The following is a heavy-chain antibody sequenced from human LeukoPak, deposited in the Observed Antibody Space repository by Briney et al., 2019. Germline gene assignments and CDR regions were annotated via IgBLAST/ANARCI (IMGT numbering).Heavy chain of an antibody. J-gene: IGHJ4*02. CDR3: AREIGSSSSPRYDY. D-gene: IGHD6-6*01. CDR1: GFTFSSYA. V-gene: IGHV3-66*01. Sequence: GGSLRLSCAASGFTFSSYAMSWVRQAPGKGLEWVSVIYSGGSTYYADSVKGRFTISRDNAKNSLYLQMNSLRAEDTAVYYCAREIGSSSSPRYDYWGQGTLVTVSS. CDR2: IYSGGST.